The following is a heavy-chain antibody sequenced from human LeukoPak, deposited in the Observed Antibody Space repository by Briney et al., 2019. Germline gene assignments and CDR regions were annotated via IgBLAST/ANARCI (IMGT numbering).Heavy chain of an antibody. Sequence: SETLSLTCAVSGYSISSGYYWGWIRQPPGNGLEWIGSIYHSGSTYYNPSLKSRVTISVDTSKNQFSLKLSSVTAADTAVYYCARRGSGSYDYYFDYWGQGTLVTVSS. CDR3: ARRGSGSYDYYFDY. D-gene: IGHD1-26*01. J-gene: IGHJ4*02. CDR2: IYHSGST. CDR1: GYSISSGYY. V-gene: IGHV4-38-2*01.